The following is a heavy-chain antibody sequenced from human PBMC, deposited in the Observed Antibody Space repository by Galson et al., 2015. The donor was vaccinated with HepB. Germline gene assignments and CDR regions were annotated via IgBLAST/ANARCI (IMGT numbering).Heavy chain of an antibody. J-gene: IGHJ6*02. Sequence: SLRLSCAASGFTFSSYDMHWVRQATGKGLEWVSAIGTAGDPYYPGSVKGRFTISRENAKNSLYLQMNNLRAGDTAVYYCARGVITFGGVIAGVDYGMDVWGQGTTVTVSS. V-gene: IGHV3-13*05. D-gene: IGHD3-16*02. CDR2: IGTAGDP. CDR3: ARGVITFGGVIAGVDYGMDV. CDR1: GFTFSSYD.